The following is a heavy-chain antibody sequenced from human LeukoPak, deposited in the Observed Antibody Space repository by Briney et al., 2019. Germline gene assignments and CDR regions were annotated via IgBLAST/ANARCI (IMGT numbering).Heavy chain of an antibody. D-gene: IGHD3-16*01. CDR2: MNPNSGNT. J-gene: IGHJ6*03. Sequence: GASVKVSCKASGYTFTNYDINWVRQAPGQGLEWMGWMNPNSGNTGYVQKLQGRVTVTTDTSTNTAYMEMRSLRSDDTAVYYCARLGEAVGVLTSDYYYMDVWGQGTTVIVSS. CDR3: ARLGEAVGVLTSDYYYMDV. V-gene: IGHV1-8*01. CDR1: GYTFTNYD.